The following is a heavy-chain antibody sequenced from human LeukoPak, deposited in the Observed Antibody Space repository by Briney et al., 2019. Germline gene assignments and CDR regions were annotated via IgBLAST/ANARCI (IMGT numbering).Heavy chain of an antibody. CDR3: ARGQGQLANYDAFDI. CDR2: INHSGST. Sequence: SSETLSLTCTVSGGSISSGNYYWSWIRQPPGKGLEWIGEINHSGSTNYNPSLKSRVTISADTSKNQFSLKLSSVTAADTAVYYCARGQGQLANYDAFDIWGQGTMVTVSS. D-gene: IGHD6-6*01. V-gene: IGHV4-39*07. J-gene: IGHJ3*02. CDR1: GGSISSGNYY.